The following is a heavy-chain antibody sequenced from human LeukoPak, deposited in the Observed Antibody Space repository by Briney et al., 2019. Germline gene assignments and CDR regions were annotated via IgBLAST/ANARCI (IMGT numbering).Heavy chain of an antibody. CDR2: IYHSGST. Sequence: PSQTLSLTCAVSGGSISSGGYSWSWIRQPPGKGLEWIGYIYHSGSTYYNPSLKSRVSISVDRSKNQFSLKLSSVTAADTAVYYCARDRYGDHTYFDYWGQGTLVTVSS. D-gene: IGHD4-17*01. V-gene: IGHV4-30-2*01. CDR3: ARDRYGDHTYFDY. CDR1: GGSISSGGYS. J-gene: IGHJ4*02.